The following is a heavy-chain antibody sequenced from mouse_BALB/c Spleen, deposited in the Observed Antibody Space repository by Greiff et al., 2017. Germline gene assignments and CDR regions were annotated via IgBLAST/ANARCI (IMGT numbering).Heavy chain of an antibody. V-gene: IGHV1-14*01. CDR3: ASGASNFYAMDY. CDR2: INPYNDGT. D-gene: IGHD2-5*01. Sequence: EVQLVESGPELVKPGASVKMSCKASGYTFTSYVMHWVKQKPGQGLEWIGYINPYNDGTKYNEKFKGKATLTSDKSSSTAYMELSSLTSEDSAVYYCASGASNFYAMDYWGQGTSVTVSS. CDR1: GYTFTSYV. J-gene: IGHJ4*01.